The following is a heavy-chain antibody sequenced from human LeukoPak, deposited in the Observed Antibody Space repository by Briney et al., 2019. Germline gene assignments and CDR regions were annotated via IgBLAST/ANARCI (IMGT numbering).Heavy chain of an antibody. J-gene: IGHJ4*02. CDR3: AIWSGGSSPPTLFDY. CDR2: INPNSGGT. Sequence: ASVKVSCKASGYTFTGYYMHWVRQAPGQGLEWMGRINPNSGGTNYAQKFQGRVTMTRDTSISTAYMELSRLRSDDTAVYYCAIWSGGSSPPTLFDYWGQGTLVTVSS. D-gene: IGHD6-6*01. CDR1: GYTFTGYY. V-gene: IGHV1-2*06.